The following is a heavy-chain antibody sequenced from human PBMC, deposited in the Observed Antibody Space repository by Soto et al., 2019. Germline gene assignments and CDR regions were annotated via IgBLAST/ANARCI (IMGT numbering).Heavy chain of an antibody. Sequence: QVQLVQSGAEVKKPGASVKVSCKASGYTFTSYGISWVRQAPGQGLEWMAWISGYNVNTNYAQKLQGRVTVTTDTSTSTAYMELRNLRSDDTAVYYCARSGFYGSGSRPYFFDSWGQGTLVTVSS. CDR3: ARSGFYGSGSRPYFFDS. V-gene: IGHV1-18*01. CDR2: ISGYNVNT. D-gene: IGHD3-10*01. J-gene: IGHJ4*02. CDR1: GYTFTSYG.